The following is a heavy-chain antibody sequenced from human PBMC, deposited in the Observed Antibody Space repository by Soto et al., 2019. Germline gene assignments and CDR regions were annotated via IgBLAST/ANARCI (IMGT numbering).Heavy chain of an antibody. D-gene: IGHD2-2*01. J-gene: IGHJ1*01. CDR3: AKDSPSLYCSSPSCSEYFQH. CDR1: GFTFSSYA. Sequence: GGSLRLSCAASGFTFSSYAMSWVRQAPGKGLEWVSAISGSGGSTYYADSVKGRFTISRDNSKNTLYLQMNSLRAEDTAVYYCAKDSPSLYCSSPSCSEYFQHWGQGTLVTVSS. CDR2: ISGSGGST. V-gene: IGHV3-23*01.